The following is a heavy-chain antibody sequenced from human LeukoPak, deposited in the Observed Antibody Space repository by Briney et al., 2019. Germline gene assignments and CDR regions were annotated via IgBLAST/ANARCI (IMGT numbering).Heavy chain of an antibody. CDR3: AKRGSGDLGSLDY. CDR2: IYYGGTT. J-gene: IGHJ4*02. V-gene: IGHV4-59*01. D-gene: IGHD7-27*01. CDR1: GGSISSYD. Sequence: SETLSLTCTVSGGSISSYDWTWIRQPPGKGLEWIGCIYYGGTTNYNPSLKSRVTISVDTSKYQFSLKVTSVTAADTAVYYCAKRGSGDLGSLDYWGQGALVTVSS.